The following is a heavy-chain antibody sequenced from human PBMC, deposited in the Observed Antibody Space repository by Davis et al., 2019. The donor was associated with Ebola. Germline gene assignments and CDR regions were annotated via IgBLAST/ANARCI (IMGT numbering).Heavy chain of an antibody. V-gene: IGHV3-7*01. CDR3: ARGYHYSFDI. J-gene: IGHJ3*02. D-gene: IGHD3-22*01. CDR2: IKEDGSEK. Sequence: GESLKISCVASGFTLSNSAMRWVRQAPGKGLEWVANIKEDGSEKYYVDSVKGRFIISRDNAKNSLYLQMNNLRAEDTAVYYCARGYHYSFDIWGQGTMVTVSS. CDR1: GFTLSNSA.